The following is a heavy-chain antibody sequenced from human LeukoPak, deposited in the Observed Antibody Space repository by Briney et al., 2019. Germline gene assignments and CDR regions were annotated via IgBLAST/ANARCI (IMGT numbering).Heavy chain of an antibody. CDR2: INHSGST. J-gene: IGHJ4*02. Sequence: SETLFLTCAVYGGSFSGYYWSWIRQPPGKGLEWIGEINHSGSTNYNPSLKSRVTISVDTSKNQFSLKLSSVTAADTAVYYCARVRITFGGVIVKTGLDYWGQGTLVTVSS. V-gene: IGHV4-34*01. CDR3: ARVRITFGGVIVKTGLDY. D-gene: IGHD3-16*02. CDR1: GGSFSGYY.